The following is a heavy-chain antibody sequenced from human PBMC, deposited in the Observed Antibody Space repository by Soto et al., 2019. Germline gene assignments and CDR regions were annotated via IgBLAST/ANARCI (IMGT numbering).Heavy chain of an antibody. V-gene: IGHV3-30*18. D-gene: IGHD3-10*01. CDR2: IAYDGSNK. CDR3: GKDRLVWFGELLSTRTRTGYGMDV. CDR1: GFTFRTYG. Sequence: QVQLVESGGGVVQPGRSLRLSCAASGFTFRTYGMHWVRQAPGKGLEWVAVIAYDGSNKYYADSVKGRFTISRDNCKNTLYLQMNSLRAEDTAVYYCGKDRLVWFGELLSTRTRTGYGMDVWGQGTTVTVSS. J-gene: IGHJ6*02.